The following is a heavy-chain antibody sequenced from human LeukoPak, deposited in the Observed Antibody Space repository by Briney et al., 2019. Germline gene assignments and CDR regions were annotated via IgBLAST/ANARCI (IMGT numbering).Heavy chain of an antibody. CDR2: IYYSGST. CDR1: GGSISSGDYY. D-gene: IGHD3-3*01. Sequence: SETLSLTCTVSGGSISSGDYYWSWIRQPPGKGLEWVGYIYYSGSTYYNPSLKSRVTISVDTSKNQFPLKLSSVTAADTAVHYCAREPLYPMVDYWGQGTLVTVSS. CDR3: AREPLYPMVDY. V-gene: IGHV4-30-4*08. J-gene: IGHJ4*02.